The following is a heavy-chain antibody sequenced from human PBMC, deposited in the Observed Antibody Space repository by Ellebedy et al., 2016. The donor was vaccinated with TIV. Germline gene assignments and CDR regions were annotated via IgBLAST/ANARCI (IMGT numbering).Heavy chain of an antibody. D-gene: IGHD5-24*01. V-gene: IGHV3-30*03. J-gene: IGHJ4*02. CDR1: GFTFSSYG. CDR2: ISYDGSNK. CDR3: ARDLVKNGWLQLR. Sequence: GESLKISCAASGFTFSSYGMHWVRQAPGKGLEWVAVISYDGSNKYYADSVKGRFTISRDNSKNTLYLQMNSLRAEDTAVYYCARDLVKNGWLQLRWGQGTLVTVSS.